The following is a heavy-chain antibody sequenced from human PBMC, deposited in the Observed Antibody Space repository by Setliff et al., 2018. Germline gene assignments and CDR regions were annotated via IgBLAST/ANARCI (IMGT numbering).Heavy chain of an antibody. CDR2: IHQRGRN. J-gene: IGHJ3*02. CDR3: ASPGRDNLDSPFDAFDI. Sequence: KASETLSLTCGVSGVSITSGHYWGWIRQSPGKGLEWLATIHQRGRNYYNPSLNSRVTISLDTSKNHFSLKLRSVTAEDSAVYYCASPGRDNLDSPFDAFDIWGQGTKVTVSS. CDR1: GVSITSGHY. V-gene: IGHV4-38-2*01. D-gene: IGHD3-3*01.